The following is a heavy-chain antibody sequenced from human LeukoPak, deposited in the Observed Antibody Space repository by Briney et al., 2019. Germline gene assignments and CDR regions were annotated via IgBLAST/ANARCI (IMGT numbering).Heavy chain of an antibody. CDR3: ARRGGSGSSYCFDP. V-gene: IGHV4-59*08. D-gene: IGHD1-26*01. CDR2: VYASGGT. J-gene: IGHJ5*02. Sequence: SDTLSLTCTVCGRSINNCYWLWIRRPPGRGLEWIGYVYASGGTKYNPSLNSRVTISLDTSKSQFSLRLSSVTVADTAVYYCARRGGSGSSYCFDPWGQGTLVTVSS. CDR1: GRSINNCY.